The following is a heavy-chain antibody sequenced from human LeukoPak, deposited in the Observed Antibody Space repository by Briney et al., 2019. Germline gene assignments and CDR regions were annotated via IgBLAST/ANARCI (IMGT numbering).Heavy chain of an antibody. Sequence: PSETLSLTLDVSGYAIGSSHYWGWIRQPPGRGLQWIGHVNFHGTSAYNASLRGRVTISIEASKNLFSLRLTSVTGADAAIYYCARVVSQAAPDWYMDVWGGGTVVIVSS. CDR3: ARVVSQAAPDWYMDV. CDR2: VNFHGTS. V-gene: IGHV4-38-2*01. J-gene: IGHJ2*01. D-gene: IGHD2-21*01. CDR1: GYAIGSSHY.